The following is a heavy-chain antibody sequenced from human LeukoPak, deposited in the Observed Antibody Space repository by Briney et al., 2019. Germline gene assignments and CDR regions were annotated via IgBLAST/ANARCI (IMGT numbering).Heavy chain of an antibody. D-gene: IGHD5-12*01. V-gene: IGHV5-10-1*01. Sequence: GESLKISCKGSGYSFPSYWITWVRQMPGKGLEWMGRIDPSDSYTNYSPSFQGHVTISADKSISTAYLQWSSLKASDTAMYYCASSYRGYDYLDYWGQGTLVTVSS. J-gene: IGHJ4*02. CDR3: ASSYRGYDYLDY. CDR1: GYSFPSYW. CDR2: IDPSDSYT.